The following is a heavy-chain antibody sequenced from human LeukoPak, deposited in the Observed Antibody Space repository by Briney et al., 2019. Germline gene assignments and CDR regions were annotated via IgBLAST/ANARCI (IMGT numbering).Heavy chain of an antibody. V-gene: IGHV1-18*04. D-gene: IGHD3-22*01. CDR1: GYTFGNFY. CDR3: ARYHYYDSSGLDY. CDR2: ISAYNGNT. J-gene: IGHJ4*02. Sequence: ASVKVSCKTSGYTFGNFYINWVRQAPGQGLEWMGWISAYNGNTNYAQKLQGRVTMTTDTSTSTAYMELRSLRSDDTAVYYCARYHYYDSSGLDYWGQGTLVTVSS.